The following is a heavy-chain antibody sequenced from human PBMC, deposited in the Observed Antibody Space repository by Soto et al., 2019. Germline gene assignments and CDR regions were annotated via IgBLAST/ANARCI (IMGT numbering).Heavy chain of an antibody. CDR3: ARDPQDYGDYTASWFDP. CDR1: GFTFSSYA. V-gene: IGHV3-30-3*01. D-gene: IGHD4-17*01. Sequence: GGSLRLSCAASGFTFSSYAMHWVRQAPGKGLEWVAVISYDGSNKYYADSVKGRFTISRDNSKNTLYLQMNSLRAEDTAVYYCARDPQDYGDYTASWFDPWGQGTLVTVSS. CDR2: ISYDGSNK. J-gene: IGHJ5*02.